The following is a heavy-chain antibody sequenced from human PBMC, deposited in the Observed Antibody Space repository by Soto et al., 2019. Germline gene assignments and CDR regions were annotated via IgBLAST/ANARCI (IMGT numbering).Heavy chain of an antibody. Sequence: QVQLQESGPGLVKPSETLSLTCTVSGGSISRYYWSWIRQPPGKGLEWIGYIYYSGSTNYNPSLKSRVTISVDTSKNQFSLKLSSVTAADTAVYYCARDGGYYDFWSGYDNWFDPWGQGTLVTVSS. D-gene: IGHD3-3*01. J-gene: IGHJ5*02. CDR1: GGSISRYY. CDR2: IYYSGST. V-gene: IGHV4-59*01. CDR3: ARDGGYYDFWSGYDNWFDP.